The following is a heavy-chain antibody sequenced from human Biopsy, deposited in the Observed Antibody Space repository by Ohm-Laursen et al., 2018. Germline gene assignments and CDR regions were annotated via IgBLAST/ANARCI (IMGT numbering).Heavy chain of an antibody. Sequence: SDTLSLTCTVSGGSISGSSWSWIRQAPGKGLEWIGYISYSGDTNYNPSLKSRITISVDTSKNQFSLKLPSVTAADTAVYYCAKHGSGWTGDDAFHIWGQGTMVTVSS. J-gene: IGHJ3*02. CDR1: GGSISGSS. V-gene: IGHV4-59*08. CDR3: AKHGSGWTGDDAFHI. D-gene: IGHD6-19*01. CDR2: ISYSGDT.